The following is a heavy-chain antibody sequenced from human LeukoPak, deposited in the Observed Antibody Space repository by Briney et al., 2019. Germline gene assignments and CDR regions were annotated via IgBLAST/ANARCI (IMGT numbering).Heavy chain of an antibody. CDR2: ISPYNGNT. Sequence: GASVKVSCKASGYTFTSYGISWVRHAPGQGLEWMGWISPYNGNTHYAQKLQGRVTMTRDMSTSTVYMELSSLRSEDTAVYYCARVGGGWYIDYWGQGTLVTVSS. J-gene: IGHJ4*02. V-gene: IGHV1-18*01. D-gene: IGHD6-19*01. CDR3: ARVGGGWYIDY. CDR1: GYTFTSYG.